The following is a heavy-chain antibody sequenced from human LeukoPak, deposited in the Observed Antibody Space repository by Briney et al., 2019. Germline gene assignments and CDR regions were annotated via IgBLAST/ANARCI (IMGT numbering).Heavy chain of an antibody. V-gene: IGHV3-74*01. CDR2: INSDGSST. J-gene: IGHJ6*02. CDR1: GFTFSSYW. D-gene: IGHD6-19*01. Sequence: GGSLRLSCAASGFTFSSYWMHWVRQAPGKGLVWVSRINSDGSSTSYADSVKGRFTISRDNSKNTLYLQMNSLRAEDTAVYYCAKAVRDYYYYGMDVWGQGTTVTVSS. CDR3: AKAVRDYYYYGMDV.